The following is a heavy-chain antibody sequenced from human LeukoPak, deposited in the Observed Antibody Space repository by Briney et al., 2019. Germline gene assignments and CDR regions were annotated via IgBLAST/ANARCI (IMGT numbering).Heavy chain of an antibody. J-gene: IGHJ6*02. Sequence: PSETLSLTCTVSGGSISSGDYYWSWIRQPPGKGLEWIGCIYYSGSTYYNPSLKSRVTISVDTSKNQFSLKLSSVTAADTAVYYCARDWDYYGSGSYYNNYGMDVWGQGTTVTVSS. CDR1: GGSISSGDYY. V-gene: IGHV4-30-4*01. CDR2: IYYSGST. CDR3: ARDWDYYGSGSYYNNYGMDV. D-gene: IGHD3-10*01.